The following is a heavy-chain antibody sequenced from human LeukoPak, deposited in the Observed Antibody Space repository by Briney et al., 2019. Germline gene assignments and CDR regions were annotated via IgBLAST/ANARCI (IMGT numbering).Heavy chain of an antibody. J-gene: IGHJ4*02. CDR3: AKTSIYYYDSSGYYIDY. V-gene: IGHV3-30*18. CDR2: ISYDGSNK. CDR1: GFTFSSYG. Sequence: PGGSLRLSCAASGFTFSSYGMHWVRQAPGKGLEWVAVISYDGSNKYYADSVKGRFTISRDNSKNTLYLQMNSLRAEDTAVYYCAKTSIYYYDSSGYYIDYWGQGTLVTVSS. D-gene: IGHD3-22*01.